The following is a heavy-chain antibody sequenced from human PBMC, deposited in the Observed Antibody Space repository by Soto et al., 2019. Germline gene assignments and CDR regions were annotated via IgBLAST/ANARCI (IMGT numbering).Heavy chain of an antibody. J-gene: IGHJ4*02. CDR3: ARDLGGWPDY. CDR1: GYTFTSYH. Sequence: ASVKVSCKASGYTFTSYHINWVRQAPGQGLEWMGWISAYNRNTHYAQKFQGRVTITRDTSASTAYMELSSLRSEDTAVYYCARDLGGWPDYWGQGTLVTVSS. CDR2: ISAYNRNT. V-gene: IGHV1-18*01. D-gene: IGHD2-15*01.